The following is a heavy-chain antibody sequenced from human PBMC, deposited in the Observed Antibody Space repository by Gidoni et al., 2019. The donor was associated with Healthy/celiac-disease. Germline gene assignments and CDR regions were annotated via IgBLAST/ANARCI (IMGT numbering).Heavy chain of an antibody. J-gene: IGHJ5*02. V-gene: IGHV3-23*01. D-gene: IGHD3-22*01. Sequence: EVQLLESGGGLVQPGGSLRLSCAASGFTFSSYAMSWVRQAPGKGLEWVSAISGSGGSTYYADSVKGRFTISRDNSKNTLYLQMNSLRAEDTAVYYCAKAHTYYYDSSGYPYWFDPWGQGTLVTVSS. CDR2: ISGSGGST. CDR3: AKAHTYYYDSSGYPYWFDP. CDR1: GFTFSSYA.